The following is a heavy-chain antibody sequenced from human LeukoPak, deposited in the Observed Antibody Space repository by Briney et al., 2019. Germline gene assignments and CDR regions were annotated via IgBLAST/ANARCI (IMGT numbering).Heavy chain of an antibody. J-gene: IGHJ4*02. V-gene: IGHV3-11*06. Sequence: GGSLRFSCAASGFIFSDYYMTWIRQAPGKGLDWISYISGDSSNTIYADSVRGRFTVSRDNAKNSLYLQMNSLRAEDTAIYYCARLHSIAAAGTYDYWGQGTLVTVSS. D-gene: IGHD6-13*01. CDR2: ISGDSSNT. CDR1: GFIFSDYY. CDR3: ARLHSIAAAGTYDY.